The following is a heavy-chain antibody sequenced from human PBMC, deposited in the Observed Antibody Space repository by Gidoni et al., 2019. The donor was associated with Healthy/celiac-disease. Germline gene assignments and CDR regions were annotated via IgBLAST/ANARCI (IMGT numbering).Heavy chain of an antibody. D-gene: IGHD3-10*01. CDR1: GFTFSSYD. CDR2: IGTAGDP. J-gene: IGHJ6*02. Sequence: EVQLVESGGGLVHPGGSLRLSCAASGFTFSSYDMHWVRQATEKGLALVSAIGTAGDPYYPGSVKGRFTISRENAKNSLYLQMNSLRAGDTAVYYCARARGDGMDVWGQGTTVTVSS. CDR3: ARARGDGMDV. V-gene: IGHV3-13*05.